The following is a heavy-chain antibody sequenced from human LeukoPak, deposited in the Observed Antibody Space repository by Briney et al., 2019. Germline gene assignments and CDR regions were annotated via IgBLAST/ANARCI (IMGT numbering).Heavy chain of an antibody. CDR2: IIPIFGTA. Sequence: SVKVSCKASGYTFTGYYMHWVRQAPGQGLEWMGGIIPIFGTANYAQKFQGRVTITADESTSTAYMELSSLRSEDTAVYYCAQFYYDSSGSAYWGQGTLVTVSS. CDR3: AQFYYDSSGSAY. D-gene: IGHD3-22*01. CDR1: GYTFTGYY. J-gene: IGHJ4*02. V-gene: IGHV1-69*13.